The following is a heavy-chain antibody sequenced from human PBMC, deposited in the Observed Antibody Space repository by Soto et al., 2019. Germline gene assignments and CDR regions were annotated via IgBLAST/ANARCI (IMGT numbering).Heavy chain of an antibody. CDR3: AHTGSVAYYFAY. D-gene: IGHD3-10*01. CDR1: GFSLSTSGVG. CDR2: IYWDDDK. J-gene: IGHJ4*02. V-gene: IGHV2-5*02. Sequence: QITLKESGPTLVKPTQTLTLTCTFSGFSLSTSGVGVGWIRQPPGKALEWLALIYWDDDKRYSPSLKSRLTITKDTSKNQVVLTVTNMEPVDTATYYCAHTGSVAYYFAYWGQGSLVTVSS.